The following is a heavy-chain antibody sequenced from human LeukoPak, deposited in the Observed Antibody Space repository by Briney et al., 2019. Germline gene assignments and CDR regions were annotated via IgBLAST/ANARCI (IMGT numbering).Heavy chain of an antibody. CDR3: ARPRDGYNLYAFDI. J-gene: IGHJ3*02. CDR2: ISSTGGTT. CDR1: GITFSSYG. V-gene: IGHV3-23*01. D-gene: IGHD5-24*01. Sequence: GGSLRLSCAASGITFSSYGMSWVRQAPGKGLEWVSSISSTGGTTYYADSVKGRFTISRDNSKNALYLQMNSLRSEDTAVYYCARPRDGYNLYAFDIWGQGTMVTVSS.